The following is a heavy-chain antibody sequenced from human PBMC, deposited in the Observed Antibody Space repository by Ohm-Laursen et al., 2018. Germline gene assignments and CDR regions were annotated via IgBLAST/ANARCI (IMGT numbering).Heavy chain of an antibody. V-gene: IGHV3-30*18. CDR3: AKDPAKEFC. D-gene: IGHD2-2*01. J-gene: IGHJ4*02. CDR1: GFTFSSYG. CDR2: ISYDGSNK. Sequence: SSLRLSCTASGFTFSSYGMHWVRQAPGKGLEWVAVISYDGSNKYYADTVKGRFTISRDNSKNTLYLQMNSLRAEDTAVYYCAKDPAKEFCWGQGTLVTVSS.